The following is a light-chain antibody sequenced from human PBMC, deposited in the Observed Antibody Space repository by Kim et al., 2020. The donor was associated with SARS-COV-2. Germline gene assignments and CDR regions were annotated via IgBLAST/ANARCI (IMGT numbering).Light chain of an antibody. V-gene: IGKV4-1*01. CDR3: QQYYTTPPYT. Sequence: DIVMTQSPDSLAVSLGERATINCKSSQSVLYSSNNKNYLAWYQQKPGQSPKLLIYWASTRESGVPDRFSGSGSGTDFTLTISALQAEDVAVYYCQQYYTTPPYTFGQGTKVDIK. J-gene: IGKJ2*01. CDR2: WAS. CDR1: QSVLYSSNNKNY.